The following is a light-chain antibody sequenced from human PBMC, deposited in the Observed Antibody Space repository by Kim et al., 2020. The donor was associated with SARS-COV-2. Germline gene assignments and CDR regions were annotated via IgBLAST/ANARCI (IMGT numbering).Light chain of an antibody. CDR3: QQYNNYPTT. V-gene: IGKV1-16*02. J-gene: IGKJ1*01. CDR2: AEY. Sequence: ASVGDRVTITCRASQGIGNYLAWFQQKPGKAPKSLIYAEYRLQTGGPSKFNGNGIGTDFTLTISSPQPEDFATYYCQQYNNYPTTFGQGTKVDVK. CDR1: QGIGNY.